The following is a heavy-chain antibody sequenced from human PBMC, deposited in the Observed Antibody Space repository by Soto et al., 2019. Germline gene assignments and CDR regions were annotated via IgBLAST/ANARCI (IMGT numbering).Heavy chain of an antibody. CDR2: ISGSGGST. V-gene: IGHV3-23*01. Sequence: EVQLLESGGGLVQPGGSLRLSCAASGFTFSSYAMSWVRQAPGKGLEWVSAISGSGGSTYYADSVKGRFTISRDNSKNKLYLQMNSLSAEDTAVYYCAKDRMATKTFFLGYWGQGTLVTVSS. CDR1: GFTFSSYA. CDR3: AKDRMATKTFFLGY. D-gene: IGHD5-12*01. J-gene: IGHJ4*02.